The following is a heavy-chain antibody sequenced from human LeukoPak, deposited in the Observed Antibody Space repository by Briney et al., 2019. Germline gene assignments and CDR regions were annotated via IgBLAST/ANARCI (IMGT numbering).Heavy chain of an antibody. CDR1: GYTFTSYG. D-gene: IGHD2-2*01. J-gene: IGHJ6*03. Sequence: ASVTVSCKASGYTFTSYGISWVRQAPGQGLEWMGWISAYNGNTNYAQKLQGRVTMTTDTSTSTAYMELRGLRSDDTAVYYCARGVVVPAAPYYYYYMDVWGKGTTVTVSS. CDR2: ISAYNGNT. V-gene: IGHV1-18*01. CDR3: ARGVVVPAAPYYYYYMDV.